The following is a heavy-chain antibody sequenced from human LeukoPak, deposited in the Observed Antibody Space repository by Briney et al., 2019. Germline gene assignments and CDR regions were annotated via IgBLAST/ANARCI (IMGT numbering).Heavy chain of an antibody. V-gene: IGHV3-23*01. J-gene: IGHJ6*03. CDR1: GFTFSSYA. CDR3: HAPHYYYYMDV. CDR2: ISGGCCST. Sequence: GGSLRLSCAASGFTFSSYAMSWVRQAPGKGPEWVSAISGGCCSTYYADSVKGRFTISRDNSKNTLYLQMSSLRAEDTAVYYCHAPHYYYYMDVWGKGTTVTVSS. D-gene: IGHD1-14*01.